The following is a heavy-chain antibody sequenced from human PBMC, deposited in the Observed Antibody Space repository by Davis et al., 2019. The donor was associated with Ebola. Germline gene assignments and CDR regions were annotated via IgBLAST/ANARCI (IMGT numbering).Heavy chain of an antibody. Sequence: ASVKVSCKASGYTFTSYGISWVRQAPGQGLEWMGWINPNSGGTNYAQKFQGWVTMTRDTSISTAYMELSRLRSDDTAVYYCARERCSSTSCYSIFDYWGQGTLVIVSS. CDR2: INPNSGGT. CDR3: ARERCSSTSCYSIFDY. D-gene: IGHD2-2*01. V-gene: IGHV1-2*04. J-gene: IGHJ4*02. CDR1: GYTFTSYG.